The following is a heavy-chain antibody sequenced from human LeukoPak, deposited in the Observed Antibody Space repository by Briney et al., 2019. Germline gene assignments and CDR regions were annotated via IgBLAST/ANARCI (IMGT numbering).Heavy chain of an antibody. CDR3: ARDYYDSSGYHDY. Sequence: ASVKVSCKASGYTFTSYYMHWVRQAPGQGLEWMGIINPSGGSTSYAQKFQGRVTMTTDTSTSTAYMELRSLRSDDTAVYYCARDYYDSSGYHDYWGQGTLVTVSS. D-gene: IGHD3-22*01. J-gene: IGHJ4*02. V-gene: IGHV1-46*01. CDR2: INPSGGST. CDR1: GYTFTSYY.